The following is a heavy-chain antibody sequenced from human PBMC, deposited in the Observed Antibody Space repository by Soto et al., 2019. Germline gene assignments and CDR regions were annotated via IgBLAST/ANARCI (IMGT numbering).Heavy chain of an antibody. CDR2: ISTYNGKT. Sequence: ASVKVSCKASGYKFSSYGITWVRQAPGQGLEWLGWISTYNGKTIYAQNLQDRVTMTIDATTSEAYLELRRLRPDDTALYYCARVNEGVYDDSRGYFDYWGQGTLVTVSS. J-gene: IGHJ4*02. CDR1: GYKFSSYG. V-gene: IGHV1-18*01. CDR3: ARVNEGVYDDSRGYFDY. D-gene: IGHD3-22*01.